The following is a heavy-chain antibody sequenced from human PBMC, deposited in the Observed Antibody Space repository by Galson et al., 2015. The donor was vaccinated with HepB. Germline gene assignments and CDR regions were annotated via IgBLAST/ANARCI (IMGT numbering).Heavy chain of an antibody. J-gene: IGHJ3*02. D-gene: IGHD2-21*01. CDR2: INAGNGNT. CDR3: ASSNLGINDAFDI. CDR1: GYTFTSYA. V-gene: IGHV1-3*01. Sequence: SVKVSCKASGYTFTSYAMHWVRQAPGQRLEWMGWINAGNGNTKYSQKFQGRVTITRDTSASTAYMELSSLRSEDSAVYYCASSNLGINDAFDIWGQGTMVTVSS.